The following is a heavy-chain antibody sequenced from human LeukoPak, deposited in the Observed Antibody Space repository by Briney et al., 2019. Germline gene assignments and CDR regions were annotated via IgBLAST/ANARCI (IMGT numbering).Heavy chain of an antibody. CDR1: GGSFSGYY. CDR3: ARGSGY. Sequence: SQTLSLTCAVYGGSFSGYYWSWIRQPPGKGLEWIGEINHSGSTNYNPSLKSRVTISVDTSKNQFSLKLSSVTAADTAVYYCARGSGYWGQGTLVTVSS. J-gene: IGHJ4*02. V-gene: IGHV4-34*01. CDR2: INHSGST.